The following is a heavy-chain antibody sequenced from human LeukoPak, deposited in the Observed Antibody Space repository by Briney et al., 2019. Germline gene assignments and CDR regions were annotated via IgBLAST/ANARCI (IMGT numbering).Heavy chain of an antibody. CDR2: INHSGNT. J-gene: IGHJ4*02. D-gene: IGHD3-22*01. CDR3: ARVGYYYDSSGYYYAFDY. Sequence: SETLSLTCAVYGGSFSGYYWSWIRQPPGKGLEWIGEINHSGNTNYNPSLKSRVTISVDTSKNQFSLKLSSVTAADTAEYYCARVGYYYDSSGYYYAFDYWGQGTLVTVSS. V-gene: IGHV4-34*01. CDR1: GGSFSGYY.